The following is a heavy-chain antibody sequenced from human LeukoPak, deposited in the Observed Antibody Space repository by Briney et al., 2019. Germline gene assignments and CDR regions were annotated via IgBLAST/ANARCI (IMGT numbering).Heavy chain of an antibody. CDR1: GFTFNNYA. V-gene: IGHV3-23*01. J-gene: IGHJ4*02. Sequence: GGSLRLSCVASGFTFNNYAMSWVRHVPGKRLEWVSTFSGPMETTYYAPSVRGRFAMSRDNSRNIVSLQMNSLRAEDTAIYYCAKLPGRAADYWGQGTLVTVSS. CDR2: FSGPMETT. CDR3: AKLPGRAADY.